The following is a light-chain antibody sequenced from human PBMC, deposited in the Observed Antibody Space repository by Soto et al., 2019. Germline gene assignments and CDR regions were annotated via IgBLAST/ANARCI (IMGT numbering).Light chain of an antibody. CDR3: QQRSNWPLT. J-gene: IGKJ4*01. CDR1: QSVDSN. CDR2: GAS. V-gene: IGKV3D-15*01. Sequence: EIVMTQSPATLSVSPGERATLSCRASQSVDSNLAWYQQKPGQAPRLLIFGASTRATGIPARFSGSGSGTDFTLTISSLQSEDFAVYYCQQRSNWPLTFGGGTKVDIK.